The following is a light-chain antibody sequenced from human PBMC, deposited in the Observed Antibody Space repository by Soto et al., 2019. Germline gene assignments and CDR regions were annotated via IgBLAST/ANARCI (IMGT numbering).Light chain of an antibody. CDR3: QQYNNWPLT. Sequence: EIVMMQSPATLSVSPGERVTLSCRASQSLYSNLAWYQQKPGQAPRLLIYGASTRATGIPARFSASGSGTDFTLTISSLQSEDFAVYYCQQYNNWPLTFGGGTKLEIK. CDR1: QSLYSN. J-gene: IGKJ4*01. V-gene: IGKV3D-15*01. CDR2: GAS.